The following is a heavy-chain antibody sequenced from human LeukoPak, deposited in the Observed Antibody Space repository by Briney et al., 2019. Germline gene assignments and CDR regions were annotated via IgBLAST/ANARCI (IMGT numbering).Heavy chain of an antibody. Sequence: GESLKISRKASGYSFTTYYIGWVRQMPGKGLEWMGMLYPGDSDTRYSPSLEGQVTISADKSISTAYLQWSSLKASDTAIYYCARYSAVTTLDYWGQGTLVTVSS. J-gene: IGHJ4*02. D-gene: IGHD4-17*01. CDR3: ARYSAVTTLDY. CDR2: LYPGDSDT. V-gene: IGHV5-51*01. CDR1: GYSFTTYY.